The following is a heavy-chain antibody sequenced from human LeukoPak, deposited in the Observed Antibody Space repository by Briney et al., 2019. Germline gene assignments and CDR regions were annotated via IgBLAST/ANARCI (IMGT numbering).Heavy chain of an antibody. Sequence: GASVKVSCKASGYTFTSNYIHWVRQAPGQGLEWMGMIYPRDGSTSYAQKFQGRVTVTRDTSTSTVHMELSGLRSEDTAVYYCARERVWDSYGLGYWGQGTLVTVSS. D-gene: IGHD5-18*01. CDR1: GYTFTSNY. J-gene: IGHJ4*02. CDR3: ARERVWDSYGLGY. V-gene: IGHV1-46*01. CDR2: IYPRDGST.